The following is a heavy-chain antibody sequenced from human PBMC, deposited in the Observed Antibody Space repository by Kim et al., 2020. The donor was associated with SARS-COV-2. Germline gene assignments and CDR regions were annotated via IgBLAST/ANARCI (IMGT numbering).Heavy chain of an antibody. D-gene: IGHD3-10*01. CDR2: IYYSGST. V-gene: IGHV4-39*01. CDR1: GGSISSSSYY. Sequence: SETLSLTCTVSGGSISSSSYYWGWIRQPPGKGLEWIGSIYYSGSTYYNPSLKSRVTISVDTSKNQFSLKLSSVTAADTAVYYCARLTDVLLTFDGTDYWGQGTLVTVSS. CDR3: ARLTDVLLTFDGTDY. J-gene: IGHJ4*02.